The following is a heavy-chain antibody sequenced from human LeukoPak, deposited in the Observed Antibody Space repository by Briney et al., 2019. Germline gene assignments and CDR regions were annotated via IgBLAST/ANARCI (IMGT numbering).Heavy chain of an antibody. J-gene: IGHJ4*02. D-gene: IGHD5-18*01. Sequence: GRSLRLSCAASGFTFSSYGMHWVRQAPGKGLEWVAVISYDGSNKYYADSVKGRFTISRDNSKNTLYLQMNSLRAEDTAVYYCAKDRGIQLWLQGRNLSGYWGQGTLVTVSS. CDR3: AKDRGIQLWLQGRNLSGY. CDR1: GFTFSSYG. CDR2: ISYDGSNK. V-gene: IGHV3-30*18.